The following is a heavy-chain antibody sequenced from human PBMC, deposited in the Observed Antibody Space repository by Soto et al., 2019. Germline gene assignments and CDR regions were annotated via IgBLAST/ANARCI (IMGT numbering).Heavy chain of an antibody. J-gene: IGHJ2*01. CDR1: GGSFIGFY. V-gene: IGHV4-34*01. Sequence: SETLSLTCAVHGGSFIGFYCSCIRQPPGKGLEWIVEINHSGSSNYNPPLKSRVTMSLDTSRNQFSLSLNSVTAADTAVYYCARMAGPWYFDLWGRGTLVTVSS. CDR3: ARMAGPWYFDL. CDR2: INHSGSS.